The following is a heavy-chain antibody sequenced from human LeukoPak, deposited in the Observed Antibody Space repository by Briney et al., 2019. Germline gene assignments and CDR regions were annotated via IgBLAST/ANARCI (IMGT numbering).Heavy chain of an antibody. CDR3: ARDLDVDTAMVPGYMNV. CDR2: ISGYNGNT. D-gene: IGHD5-18*01. V-gene: IGHV1-18*01. J-gene: IGHJ6*03. Sequence: GASVKASCQASGYTFTSYGISWVRQAPGLGLEWMGWISGYNGNTKYAQKLQGRVTMTTDTSTSTAYMELRALRSDDTAVYFCARDLDVDTAMVPGYMNVWGKGATATVSS. CDR1: GYTFTSYG.